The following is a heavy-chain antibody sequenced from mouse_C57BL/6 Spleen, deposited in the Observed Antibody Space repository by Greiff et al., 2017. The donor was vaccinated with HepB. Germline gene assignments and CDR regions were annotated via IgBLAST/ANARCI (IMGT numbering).Heavy chain of an antibody. CDR3: TYSNYGLYAMDY. CDR2: IDPETGGT. D-gene: IGHD2-5*01. CDR1: GYTFTDYE. Sequence: QVQLQQSGAELVRPGASVTLSCKASGYTFTDYEMHWVKQTPVHGLEWIGAIDPETGGTAYNQKFKGKAILTADKSSSTAYMELRSLTSEDSAVYYCTYSNYGLYAMDYWGQGTSVTVSS. J-gene: IGHJ4*01. V-gene: IGHV1-15*01.